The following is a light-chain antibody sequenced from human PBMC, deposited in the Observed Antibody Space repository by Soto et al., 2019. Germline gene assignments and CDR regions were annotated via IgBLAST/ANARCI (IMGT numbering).Light chain of an antibody. J-gene: IGKJ1*01. V-gene: IGKV3-15*01. CDR2: GAS. Sequence: EIVMTQSNATLSLAPGERATLSYRASLSVSSDLAWYRQKPGQAPRLLIYGASTRATGIPARFSGSGSGTEFTLTISSLQSEDFAVYYCQQYNNWPVAFGQGTKVDIK. CDR1: LSVSSD. CDR3: QQYNNWPVA.